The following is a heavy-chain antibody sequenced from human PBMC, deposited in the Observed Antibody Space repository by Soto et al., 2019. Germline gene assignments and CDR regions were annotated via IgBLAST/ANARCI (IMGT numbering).Heavy chain of an antibody. D-gene: IGHD3-22*01. J-gene: IGHJ4*02. CDR3: ASSFGDYDRSGYRSPGNFDY. CDR1: GGTFSSYA. Sequence: QVQLVQSGAEVKKPGSSVKVSCKASGGTFSSYAISWVRQAPGQGLEWMGGIIPIFGTANYAQKFQGRVTITADESTSTACMERSSLRSEDTAVYYCASSFGDYDRSGYRSPGNFDYWGQGILVTVSS. CDR2: IIPIFGTA. V-gene: IGHV1-69*12.